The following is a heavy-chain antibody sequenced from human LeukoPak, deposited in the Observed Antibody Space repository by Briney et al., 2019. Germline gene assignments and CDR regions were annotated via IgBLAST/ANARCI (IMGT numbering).Heavy chain of an antibody. CDR2: MYASGST. V-gene: IGHV4-4*07. J-gene: IGHJ4*02. D-gene: IGHD4-17*01. CDR3: ARDSDYGDYDFGY. CDR1: GGSISSYY. Sequence: PSETLSLTCTVSGGSISSYYWSWIRQPAGKGLEWIGRMYASGSTNYNPSLKSRVTMSVDTSKNQFSLKLTSVTAADTAVYYCARDSDYGDYDFGYWGQGTLVTVSS.